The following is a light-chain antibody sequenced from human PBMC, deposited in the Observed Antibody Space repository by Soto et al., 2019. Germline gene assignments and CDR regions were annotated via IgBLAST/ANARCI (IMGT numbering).Light chain of an antibody. CDR1: QSVGNH. CDR3: QQYNNWPET. J-gene: IGKJ1*01. CDR2: GAS. V-gene: IGKV3-15*01. Sequence: EIVLTPSPATLSLSSGERATLSCRVRQSVGNHSGWYQQKAGQAPTLLIYGASTRATGIPARFSGSGSGTEFTLTISSLQSEDFAVYDSQQYNNWPETFGQGTRWIS.